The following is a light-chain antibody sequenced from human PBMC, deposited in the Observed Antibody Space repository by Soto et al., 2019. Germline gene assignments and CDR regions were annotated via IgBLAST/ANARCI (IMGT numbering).Light chain of an antibody. J-gene: IGKJ2*01. CDR3: QQDGSSPPYN. V-gene: IGKV3-20*01. CDR1: HSVSNNY. CDR2: GST. Sequence: EVVLTQSPGTLSLSPGERATLSCRASHSVSNNYLDGYQQKRGQSPKLLIFGSTDRATGIPDRFSGSGSGTDVTLTISRLEPEDFAVYYGQQDGSSPPYNFGQGTKLESK.